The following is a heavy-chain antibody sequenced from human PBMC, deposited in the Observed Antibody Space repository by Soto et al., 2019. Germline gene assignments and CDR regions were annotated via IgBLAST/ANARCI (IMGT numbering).Heavy chain of an antibody. Sequence: GGALRLSCAVSGFTFRTYGMHWVRQAPGKGLEWVAFISDDGSQKYYGDSVKGRFTISRDNSKNTLSLRMISLRTEDTSVYYCAKEAPGGWHFFDTWGQGTLVTVSS. CDR1: GFTFRTYG. V-gene: IGHV3-30*18. J-gene: IGHJ4*02. CDR3: AKEAPGGWHFFDT. CDR2: ISDDGSQK. D-gene: IGHD6-19*01.